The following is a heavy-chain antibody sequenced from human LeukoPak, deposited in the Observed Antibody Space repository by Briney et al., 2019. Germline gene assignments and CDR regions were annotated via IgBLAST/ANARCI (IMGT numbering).Heavy chain of an antibody. CDR2: ISTDGSST. Sequence: PGGSLRLSCAASGFTFSSYWMHWVRQAPGKGLVWVSRISTDGSSTNSADSVKGRFTISRDNSKNTLYLQMNSLRAEDTAVYYCAKTLTYYFDYWGQGTLVTVSS. V-gene: IGHV3-74*01. J-gene: IGHJ4*02. D-gene: IGHD4-17*01. CDR3: AKTLTYYFDY. CDR1: GFTFSSYW.